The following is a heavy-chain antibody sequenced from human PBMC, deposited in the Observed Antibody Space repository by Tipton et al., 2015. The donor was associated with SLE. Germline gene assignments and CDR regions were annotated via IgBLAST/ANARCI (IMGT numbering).Heavy chain of an antibody. CDR2: ISYDGSNK. CDR1: RFTFSSYD. Sequence: SLRLSCAASRFTFSSYDMHWVRQAPGKGLECVAVISYDGSNKYYADSVKGRFTVSRDDSKNTLYVQMNSLRAEDTAFYYCAKGNNWNYFDYWGQGTLVTVSS. D-gene: IGHD1-20*01. V-gene: IGHV3-30-3*02. J-gene: IGHJ4*02. CDR3: AKGNNWNYFDY.